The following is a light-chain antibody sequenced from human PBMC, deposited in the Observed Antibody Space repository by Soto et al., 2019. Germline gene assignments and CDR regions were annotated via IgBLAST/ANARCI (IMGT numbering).Light chain of an antibody. V-gene: IGLV1-47*01. CDR3: AAWDDSLSGQV. CDR1: SSNIGSNF. CDR2: RNN. Sequence: QSVLTQPSSASGTPGQRVTISCSGSSSNIGSNFVYWYQQLPGTAPKLLIHRNNQRPSGVPDRFSGSKSGTSASLAISGLRSEDEADYYCAAWDDSLSGQVFGTGTKLTVL. J-gene: IGLJ1*01.